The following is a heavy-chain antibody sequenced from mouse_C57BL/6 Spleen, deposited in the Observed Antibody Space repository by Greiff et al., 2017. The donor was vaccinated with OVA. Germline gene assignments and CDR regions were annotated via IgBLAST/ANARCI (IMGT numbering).Heavy chain of an antibody. CDR3: THYYYGSSWFAY. CDR2: IDPENGDT. J-gene: IGHJ3*01. CDR1: GFNIKDDY. V-gene: IGHV14-4*01. D-gene: IGHD1-1*01. Sequence: EVQLVESGAELVRPGASVKLSCTASGFNIKDDYMHWVKQRPEQGLEWIGWIDPENGDTEYASKFQGKATITADTSPNTAYLQLSSLTSEDTAVYYCTHYYYGSSWFAYWGQGTLVTVSA.